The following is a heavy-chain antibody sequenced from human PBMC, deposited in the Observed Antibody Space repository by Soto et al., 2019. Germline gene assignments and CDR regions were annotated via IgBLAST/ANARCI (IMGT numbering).Heavy chain of an antibody. CDR1: GYTFTSYG. V-gene: IGHV1-18*01. D-gene: IGHD3-22*01. CDR3: ASSVKPRDRYCYYMDV. J-gene: IGHJ6*03. CDR2: ISAYNGNT. Sequence: ASVKVSCKASGYTFTSYGISWVRQAPGQGLEWMGWISAYNGNTNYAQKLQGRVTMTTDTSTSTAYMELRSLRSDDTAVYYCASSVKPRDRYCYYMDVWGKGTTVTVSS.